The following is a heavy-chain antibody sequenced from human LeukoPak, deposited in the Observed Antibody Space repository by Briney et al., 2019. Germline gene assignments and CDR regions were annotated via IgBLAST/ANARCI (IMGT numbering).Heavy chain of an antibody. CDR3: ARMYYDFWSGYYTGGGNWFDP. D-gene: IGHD3-3*01. CDR2: ISTNTGNP. CDR1: GYTFTSYA. Sequence: ASVKVSCKASGYTFTSYAMNWVRQAPGQGLEWMGWISTNTGNPTYAQGFTGRFVFSLDTSVSTAYLQISSLKAEDTAVYYCARMYYDFWSGYYTGGGNWFDPWGQGTLVTVSS. V-gene: IGHV7-4-1*02. J-gene: IGHJ5*02.